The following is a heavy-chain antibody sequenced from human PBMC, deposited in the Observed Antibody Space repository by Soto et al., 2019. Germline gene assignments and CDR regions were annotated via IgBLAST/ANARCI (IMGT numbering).Heavy chain of an antibody. D-gene: IGHD6-19*01. CDR3: ARVSSIAVAGEADY. Sequence: ASVKVSCKASGYTFTSYGISWVRQAPGQGLEWMGWISAYNGNTNYAQKLQGRVTMTTDTSTSTAYMELRSLRSDDTAVYYCARVSSIAVAGEADYWDEGTLVTVSP. CDR1: GYTFTSYG. V-gene: IGHV1-18*01. J-gene: IGHJ4*02. CDR2: ISAYNGNT.